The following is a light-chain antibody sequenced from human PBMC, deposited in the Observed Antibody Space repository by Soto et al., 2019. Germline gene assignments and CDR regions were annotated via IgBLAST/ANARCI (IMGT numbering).Light chain of an antibody. J-gene: IGKJ2*01. CDR2: DAS. CDR1: QTISSY. Sequence: EIFLTHSPATLCLSPWERATLSCRSIQTISSYLAWYQQKPGQSPRLLISDASNRATGIPARFSGSGTGTDFTLKIRSLEPEDFVLYYCTHRRKWSPQFGQGNXVEIQ. CDR3: THRRKWSPQ. V-gene: IGKV3-11*01.